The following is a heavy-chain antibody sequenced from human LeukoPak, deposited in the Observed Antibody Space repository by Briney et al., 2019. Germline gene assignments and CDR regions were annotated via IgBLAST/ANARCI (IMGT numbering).Heavy chain of an antibody. V-gene: IGHV4-34*01. J-gene: IGHJ4*03. CDR1: GGSFSRYY. Sequence: PSETLSLTCAVYGGSFSRYYWSWIRQSPGKGLEWIAEIDHRGDTNYNPSVKSRVTISVDTSKSQFSLKVRSLSAADTAVYYCARDATISETGYFDFWSQGTLVTVSS. D-gene: IGHD3-3*02. CDR2: IDHRGDT. CDR3: ARDATISETGYFDF.